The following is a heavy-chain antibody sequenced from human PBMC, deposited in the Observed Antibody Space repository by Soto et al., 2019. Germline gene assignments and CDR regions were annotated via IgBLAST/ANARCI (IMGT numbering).Heavy chain of an antibody. Sequence: EVQLVESGGGLVQPGGSLRLSCAASGYIFSDHYIDWVRQAPGKGLEWVGRARNRVSGYTTAHAASVEGRFAISRDDSKNSVYLQLSSLNVDDTAVYFCARLMGTSFDLWGQGTLVTVSS. CDR2: ARNRVSGYTT. CDR1: GYIFSDHY. D-gene: IGHD2-8*01. CDR3: ARLMGTSFDL. V-gene: IGHV3-72*01. J-gene: IGHJ4*02.